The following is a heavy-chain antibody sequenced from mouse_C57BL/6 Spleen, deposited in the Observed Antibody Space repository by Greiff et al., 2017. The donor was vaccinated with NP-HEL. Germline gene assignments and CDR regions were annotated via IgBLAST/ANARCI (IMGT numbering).Heavy chain of an antibody. CDR2: INPSTGGT. J-gene: IGHJ4*01. CDR3: ARGRTFMDY. CDR1: GYSFTGYY. Sequence: EVQVVESGPELVKPGASVKISCKASGYSFTGYYMNWVKQSPEKSLERIGEINPSTGGTTYNQKFKAKATLTVDKSSSTAYMQLKSLTSEDSAVYYCARGRTFMDYWGQGTSVTVSS. V-gene: IGHV1-42*01.